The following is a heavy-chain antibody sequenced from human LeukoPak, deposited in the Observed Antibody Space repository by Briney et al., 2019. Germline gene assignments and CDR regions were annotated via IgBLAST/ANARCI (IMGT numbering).Heavy chain of an antibody. J-gene: IGHJ4*02. D-gene: IGHD3-22*01. CDR1: GFTFSSYW. CDR2: IKQDGSEK. CDR3: ARDLLGYYDSSDYSWDY. Sequence: PGGSLRLSCAASGFTFSSYWMSWVRQAPGKGLEWVANIKQDGSEKYYVDFVKGRFTISRDNAKNSLYLQMNSLRAEDTAVYYCARDLLGYYDSSDYSWDYWGQGTLVTVSS. V-gene: IGHV3-7*01.